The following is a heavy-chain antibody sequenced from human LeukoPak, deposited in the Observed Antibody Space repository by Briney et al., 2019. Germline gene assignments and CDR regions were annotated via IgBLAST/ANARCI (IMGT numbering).Heavy chain of an antibody. CDR3: ARENYYDSSGYGDWYFDL. D-gene: IGHD3-22*01. CDR1: GGSISSYY. J-gene: IGHJ2*01. Sequence: PSETLSLTCTVSGGSISSYYWSWIRQPPGKGLEWIGYIYYSGSTNYNPSLKSRVTISVDTSKNQFSLKLSSVTAADTAVYYCARENYYDSSGYGDWYFDLWGRGTQVAVSS. CDR2: IYYSGST. V-gene: IGHV4-59*01.